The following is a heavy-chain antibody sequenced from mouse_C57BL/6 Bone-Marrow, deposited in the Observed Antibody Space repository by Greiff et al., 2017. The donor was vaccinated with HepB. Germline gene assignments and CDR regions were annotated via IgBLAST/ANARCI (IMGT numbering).Heavy chain of an antibody. D-gene: IGHD1-1*01. V-gene: IGHV3-6*01. Sequence: DVKLVESGPGLVKPSQSLSLTCSVTGYSITSGYYWNWIRQFPGNKLEWMGYISYDGSNNYNPSLKNRISITRDTSKNQFFLKLNSVTTEDTATYYCAKGYYGSAWFAYWGQGTLVTVSA. CDR1: GYSITSGYY. CDR3: AKGYYGSAWFAY. CDR2: ISYDGSN. J-gene: IGHJ3*01.